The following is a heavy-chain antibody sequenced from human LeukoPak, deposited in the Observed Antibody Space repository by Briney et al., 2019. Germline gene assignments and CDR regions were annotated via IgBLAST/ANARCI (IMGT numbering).Heavy chain of an antibody. J-gene: IGHJ2*01. CDR2: TYYSGST. V-gene: IGHV4-31*03. CDR1: GGSISSGGYY. CDR3: ARYANTAMVTRSYWYFDL. Sequence: PSETLSLTCTVSGGSISSGGYYWSWIRQHPGKGLEWIGYTYYSGSTYYNPSLKSRVTISVDTSKNQFSLKLSSVTAADTAVYYCARYANTAMVTRSYWYFDLWGRGTLVTVSS. D-gene: IGHD5-18*01.